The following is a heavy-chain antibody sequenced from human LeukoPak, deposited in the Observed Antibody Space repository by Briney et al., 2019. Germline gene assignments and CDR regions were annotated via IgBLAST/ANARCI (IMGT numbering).Heavy chain of an antibody. V-gene: IGHV3-7*03. CDR2: IKQDGSEK. Sequence: PGGSLRLSCAASGFTFSSYWMSWVRQAPGKGLEWVANIKQDGSEKYYVDSVKGRFTISSDNAKNSLYLQMNSLRAEDTAVYYCARDGAMVRGVYNWFDPWGQGTLVTVSS. J-gene: IGHJ5*02. CDR1: GFTFSSYW. CDR3: ARDGAMVRGVYNWFDP. D-gene: IGHD3-10*01.